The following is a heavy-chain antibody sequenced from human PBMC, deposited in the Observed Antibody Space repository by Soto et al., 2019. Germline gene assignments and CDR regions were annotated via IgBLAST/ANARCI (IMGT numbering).Heavy chain of an antibody. CDR1: GFTFSSYS. D-gene: IGHD5-12*01. J-gene: IGHJ2*01. V-gene: IGHV3-21*01. Sequence: EVQLEESGGGLVKPGGSLRLSCAASGFTFSSYSMNWVRQAPGKGLEWVSSISSSSSYIYYADSVKGRFTISRDNAKNSLYLQMNSLRAEDTAVYYCARGREMATIEWYFDLWGRGTLVTVSS. CDR2: ISSSSSYI. CDR3: ARGREMATIEWYFDL.